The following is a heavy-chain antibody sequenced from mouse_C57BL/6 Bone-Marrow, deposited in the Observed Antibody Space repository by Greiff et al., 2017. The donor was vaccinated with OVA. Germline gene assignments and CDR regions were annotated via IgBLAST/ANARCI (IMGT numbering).Heavy chain of an antibody. J-gene: IGHJ4*01. D-gene: IGHD2-3*01. Sequence: VKLVESGPGLVQPSQSLSITCTVSGFSLTSYGVHWVRQSPGQGLEWLGVIWSGGSTDYNAAFISRLSISKDNSKSQVFFKMNSLQADDTARYYCARRWILRNAMDYWGQGTSVTVSS. V-gene: IGHV2-2*01. CDR2: IWSGGST. CDR3: ARRWILRNAMDY. CDR1: GFSLTSYG.